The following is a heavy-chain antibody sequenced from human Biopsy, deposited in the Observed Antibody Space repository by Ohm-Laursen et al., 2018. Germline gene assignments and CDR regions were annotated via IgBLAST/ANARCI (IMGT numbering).Heavy chain of an antibody. CDR3: ARLYRLDDYWNDDPPDAFDV. Sequence: SETLSLTCTVSGGSISSDYWSWIRQSPGKGLEWIGYIPNRGSTNYNPSLRGRVTISVDTSKNQFSLKLSSVTAADTAVFFCARLYRLDDYWNDDPPDAFDVWGQGTRVTVSS. V-gene: IGHV4-59*01. J-gene: IGHJ3*01. CDR1: GGSISSDY. CDR2: IPNRGST. D-gene: IGHD3-3*01.